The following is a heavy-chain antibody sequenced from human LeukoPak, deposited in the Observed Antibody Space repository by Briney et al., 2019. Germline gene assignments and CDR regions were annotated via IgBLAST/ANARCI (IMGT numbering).Heavy chain of an antibody. CDR1: GYSFTSYW. CDR2: IYPDDSDT. V-gene: IGHV5-51*01. CDR3: ARQISDYGYGMDV. D-gene: IGHD2/OR15-2a*01. Sequence: GESLKISCKGSGYSFTSYWIGWVRQMPGKGLEWMGIIYPDDSDTRYSPSFQGQVTISADKSISTAYLQWSSLKASDTAMYYCARQISDYGYGMDVWGQGTTVTVSS. J-gene: IGHJ6*02.